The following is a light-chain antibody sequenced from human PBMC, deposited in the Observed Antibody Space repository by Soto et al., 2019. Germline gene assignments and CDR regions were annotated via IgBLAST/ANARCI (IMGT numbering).Light chain of an antibody. CDR1: QSFSSSY. V-gene: IGKV3-20*01. CDR2: VAS. Sequence: EIVLTQSPCTLSLSPGERATLSCRASQSFSSSYLAWYQQRPGQAPRLLIYVASIRATGTPDRFSGSGSGTDFTLTISRLXPEDFAVYYCQQYGSSPINFGQGKRLEIK. J-gene: IGKJ5*01. CDR3: QQYGSSPIN.